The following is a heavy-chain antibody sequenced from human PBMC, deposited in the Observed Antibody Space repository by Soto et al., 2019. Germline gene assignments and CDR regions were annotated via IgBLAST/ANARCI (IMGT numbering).Heavy chain of an antibody. D-gene: IGHD3-22*01. CDR1: GGSISSGGYY. V-gene: IGHV4-31*03. CDR3: ARDRWYYDSSGYPHDAFAI. Sequence: LSLTCTVSGGSISSGGYYWSWIRQHPGKGLEWIGYIYYSGSTYYNPSLKSRVTISVDTSKNQFSLKLSSVTAADTAVYYCARDRWYYDSSGYPHDAFAIWGQGTMVTVSS. CDR2: IYYSGST. J-gene: IGHJ3*02.